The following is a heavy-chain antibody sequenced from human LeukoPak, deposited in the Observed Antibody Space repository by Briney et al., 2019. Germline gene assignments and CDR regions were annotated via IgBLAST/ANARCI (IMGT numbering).Heavy chain of an antibody. CDR3: ARFSPRYSGYDLSDY. J-gene: IGHJ4*02. D-gene: IGHD5-12*01. V-gene: IGHV1-2*02. Sequence: ASVKVSCTASGYTFTGYYMHWVRQAPGQGLEWMGWINPNSGGTNYAQKFQGRVTMTRDTSISTAYMELSRLRSDDTAVYYCARFSPRYSGYDLSDYWGQGTLVTVSS. CDR1: GYTFTGYY. CDR2: INPNSGGT.